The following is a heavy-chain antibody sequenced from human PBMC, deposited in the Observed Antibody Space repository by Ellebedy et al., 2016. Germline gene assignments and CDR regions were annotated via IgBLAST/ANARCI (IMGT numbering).Heavy chain of an antibody. CDR1: GYTFTSYG. CDR3: ATVSSLSKYIRLYSGSYWRWFDP. Sequence: ASVKVSCKASGYTFTSYGISWVRQAPGQGLEWMGWISAYNGNTNYAQKLQGRVTMTTDTSTSTAYMELRSLRSEDTAVYYCATVSSLSKYIRLYSGSYWRWFDPWGQGTLVTVSS. CDR2: ISAYNGNT. D-gene: IGHD1-26*01. J-gene: IGHJ5*02. V-gene: IGHV1-18*01.